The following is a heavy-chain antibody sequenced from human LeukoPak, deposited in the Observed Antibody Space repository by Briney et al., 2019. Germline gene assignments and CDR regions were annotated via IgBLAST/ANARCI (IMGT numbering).Heavy chain of an antibody. Sequence: GGSLRLSCAASEFTFNSYWMSWVRQAPGKGLEWVANIKQDGGQIYYLDSVKGRFTVSRDNAKNSLYLQMNSLRAEDTAVYYCARLGARQMLEYWGQGTLVTVSS. CDR1: EFTFNSYW. J-gene: IGHJ4*02. V-gene: IGHV3-7*01. CDR3: ARLGARQMLEY. D-gene: IGHD4-17*01. CDR2: IKQDGGQI.